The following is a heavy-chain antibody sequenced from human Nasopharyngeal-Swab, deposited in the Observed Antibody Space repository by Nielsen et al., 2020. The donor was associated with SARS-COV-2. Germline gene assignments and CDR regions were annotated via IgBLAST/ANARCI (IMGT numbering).Heavy chain of an antibody. V-gene: IGHV4-30-4*01. CDR2: IFYSGGT. Sequence: LRLSCTVSGGSISSGDFYWSWIRQPPGKGLEYIGYIFYSGGTYYNPSLKSRVTISVDTSKNQFSLKLSSVTAADTAVYYCARENVLRYFDWLLNDAFDIWGQGTMVTVSS. CDR3: ARENVLRYFDWLLNDAFDI. CDR1: GGSISSGDFY. D-gene: IGHD3-9*01. J-gene: IGHJ3*02.